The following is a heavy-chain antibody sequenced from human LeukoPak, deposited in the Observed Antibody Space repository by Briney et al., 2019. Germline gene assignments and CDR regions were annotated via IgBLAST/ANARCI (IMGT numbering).Heavy chain of an antibody. CDR3: ARDLEWLPNYYYYGMDV. J-gene: IGHJ6*02. CDR1: GYTFTSYD. V-gene: IGHV1-46*01. D-gene: IGHD3-3*01. Sequence: ASAKVSCKASGYTFTSYDINWVRQAPGQGLEWMGIINPSGGSTSYAQKFQGRITMTRDTSTSTVYMELSSLRSEDTAAYYCARDLEWLPNYYYYGMDVWGQGTTVTVSS. CDR2: INPSGGST.